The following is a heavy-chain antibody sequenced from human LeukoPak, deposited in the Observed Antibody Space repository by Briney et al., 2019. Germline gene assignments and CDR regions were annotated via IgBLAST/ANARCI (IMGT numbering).Heavy chain of an antibody. D-gene: IGHD3-3*01. CDR3: ARAIYDFWGRGYFDY. CDR2: IYFSGST. CDR1: GGSISSYF. J-gene: IGHJ4*02. Sequence: SETLSLTCTVSGGSISSYFWSWIRQPPGKGLEWIGYIYFSGSTNYNPSLKSRVTISVDTSKNQFSLKLSSVTAADTAVYYCARAIYDFWGRGYFDYWGQGTLVTVSS. V-gene: IGHV4-59*01.